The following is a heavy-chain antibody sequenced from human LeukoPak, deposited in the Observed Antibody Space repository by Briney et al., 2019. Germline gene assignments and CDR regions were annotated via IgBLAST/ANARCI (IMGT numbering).Heavy chain of an antibody. J-gene: IGHJ4*02. D-gene: IGHD3-22*01. CDR1: GFTFSNYA. CDR2: IGGSATST. V-gene: IGHV3-23*01. CDR3: AKSSYYDASGYYREYYFDY. Sequence: GGSLRLSCAASGFTFSNYAMSWVRQAPGKGLEWVPVIGGSATSTYYADSVKGRFTISRDKTKNTLYLQMNSLRAEDTAVYYCAKSSYYDASGYYREYYFDYWGQGTLVTVSS.